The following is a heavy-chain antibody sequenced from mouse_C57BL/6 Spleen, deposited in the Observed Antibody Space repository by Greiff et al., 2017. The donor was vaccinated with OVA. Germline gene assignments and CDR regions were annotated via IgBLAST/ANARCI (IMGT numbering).Heavy chain of an antibody. V-gene: IGHV3-6*01. D-gene: IGHD3-2*02. CDR2: ISYDGSN. CDR1: GYSITSGYY. CDR3: ASSSGYNAY. J-gene: IGHJ3*01. Sequence: EVKLQESGPGLVKPSQSLSLTCSVTGYSITSGYYWNWIRQFPGNKLEWMGYISYDGSNNYNPSLKNRISITRDTSKNQFFLKLNSVTTEDTATYYCASSSGYNAYWGQGTLVTVSA.